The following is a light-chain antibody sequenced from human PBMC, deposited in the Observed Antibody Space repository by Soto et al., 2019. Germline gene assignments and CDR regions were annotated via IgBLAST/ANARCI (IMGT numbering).Light chain of an antibody. Sequence: DIQMTQSPSSLSASVGDRVTITCRASQSISYYLNWYQQKPGKAPKLLIYATSSLQSGVPSRFSGSGSGTDFTLTISSLQPEDFATYYCQQSYSTPPTFGQGTKV. V-gene: IGKV1-39*01. CDR3: QQSYSTPPT. CDR2: ATS. J-gene: IGKJ1*01. CDR1: QSISYY.